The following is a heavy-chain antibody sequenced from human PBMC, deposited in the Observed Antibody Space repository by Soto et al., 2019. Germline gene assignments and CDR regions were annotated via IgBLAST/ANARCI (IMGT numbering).Heavy chain of an antibody. V-gene: IGHV4-31*03. CDR1: GGSISSGGSY. J-gene: IGHJ4*02. D-gene: IGHD4-17*01. CDR2: IYYSGST. CDR3: ARDRSGYGDSL. Sequence: QVQLQESGPGLVKPSQTLSLTCTVSGGSISSGGSYWSWIRQHPVKGLEWIGYIYYSGSTYYNPSLKSRVTXSXXTSKNQFSLNLSSVTAADTAVYYCARDRSGYGDSLWGQGTLVTVSA.